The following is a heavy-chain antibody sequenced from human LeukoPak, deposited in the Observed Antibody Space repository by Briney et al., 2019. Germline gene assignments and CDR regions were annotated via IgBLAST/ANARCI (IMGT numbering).Heavy chain of an antibody. CDR3: VRVGSGATRADTLDL. J-gene: IGHJ3*01. V-gene: IGHV3-21*01. CDR2: IGAAGSHI. CDR1: GFTFSAYS. D-gene: IGHD6-19*01. Sequence: GGPLRLSCAASGFTFSAYSMNWVRQAPGEGLEWVSSIGAAGSHIYYADSMKGRFTISRDNAKSSLFLQMNSLRAEDTGIYYCVRVGSGATRADTLDLWGQGTMVTVSS.